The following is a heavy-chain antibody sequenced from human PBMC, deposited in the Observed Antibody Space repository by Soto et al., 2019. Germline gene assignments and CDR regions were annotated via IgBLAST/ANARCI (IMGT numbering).Heavy chain of an antibody. CDR2: ISYDGSNK. J-gene: IGHJ4*02. V-gene: IGHV3-30-3*01. D-gene: IGHD3-22*01. CDR3: ARGGRVVVVRVDY. Sequence: QVQLVESGGGVVQPGRSLRLSCAASGFTFSSYAMHWVRQAPGKGLEWVAVISYDGSNKYYADSVKGRFTISRDNSKNTLYLQMNSLRAEDTAVYYCARGGRVVVVRVDYWGQGTLVTVSS. CDR1: GFTFSSYA.